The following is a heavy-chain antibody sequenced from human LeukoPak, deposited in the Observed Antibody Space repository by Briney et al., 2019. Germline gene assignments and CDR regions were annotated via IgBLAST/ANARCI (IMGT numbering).Heavy chain of an antibody. CDR1: GGSFSGYY. D-gene: IGHD3-16*02. Sequence: PSETLSLTCAVYGGSFSGYYWSWIRQPPGKGLEWIGEINHSGSTNYNPSLKSRVTISVDTSKNQFSLKLSSVTAADTAVYYCARGVTGHHDYVWGSHRYAPFDYWGQGTLVTVSS. CDR3: ARGVTGHHDYVWGSHRYAPFDY. J-gene: IGHJ4*02. V-gene: IGHV4-34*01. CDR2: INHSGST.